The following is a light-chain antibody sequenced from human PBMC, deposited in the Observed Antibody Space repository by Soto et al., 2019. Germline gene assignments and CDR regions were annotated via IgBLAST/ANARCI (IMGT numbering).Light chain of an antibody. J-gene: IGKJ2*01. CDR1: QSINSIY. Sequence: EIVLTQSPGTLSLSPGESATLSCRASQSINSIYLAWYQQKPGQAPRLLIYGASSRATGIPERISGSGSGTDFTLTISSLQPDDFATYYCQQSYSSPYTFGQGTKVEIK. V-gene: IGKV3-20*01. CDR2: GAS. CDR3: QQSYSSPYT.